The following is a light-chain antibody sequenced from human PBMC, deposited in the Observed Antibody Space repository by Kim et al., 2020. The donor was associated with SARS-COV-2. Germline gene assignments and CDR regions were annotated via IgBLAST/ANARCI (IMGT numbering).Light chain of an antibody. J-gene: IGLJ3*02. CDR3: TSYTTSTTWV. CDR1: SSDIGAYNY. V-gene: IGLV2-14*01. Sequence: QSGLTQPASVSGSPGQSIAISCTGTSSDIGAYNYVAWYQQHPGKVPKLMIYDVTKRPSGVSDRFSGSKSANTASLTISGLQAEDEADYYCTSYTTSTTWVFGGGTQLTVL. CDR2: DVT.